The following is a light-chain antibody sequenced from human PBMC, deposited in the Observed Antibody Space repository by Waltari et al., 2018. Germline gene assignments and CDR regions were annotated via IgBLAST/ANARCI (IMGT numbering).Light chain of an antibody. Sequence: QSVLTQPPSASGTPGQGFTISCSGGASNIGNNVVNWYQQVPGKAPKLLIYRSDRRPAGVPDRFSGSKSGTSASLAISGLQSEDEADYYCAAWDDSLNGRWVFGGGTKVTVL. CDR2: RSD. CDR1: ASNIGNNV. CDR3: AAWDDSLNGRWV. J-gene: IGLJ3*02. V-gene: IGLV1-44*01.